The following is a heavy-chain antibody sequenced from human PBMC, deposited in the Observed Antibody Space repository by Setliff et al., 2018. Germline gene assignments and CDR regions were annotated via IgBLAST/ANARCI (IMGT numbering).Heavy chain of an antibody. J-gene: IGHJ4*02. CDR2: IYYSGST. CDR3: ARLGGYSYGLFRN. D-gene: IGHD5-18*01. Sequence: ASETLSLTCTVSGGSISSSSYYLGWIRQPPGKGLEWIGSIYYSGSTYYNPSLKSRVTISVDTSKNQFSLKLSSVTAADTAVYYCARLGGYSYGLFRNWGQGTLVTVSS. V-gene: IGHV4-39*07. CDR1: GGSISSSSYY.